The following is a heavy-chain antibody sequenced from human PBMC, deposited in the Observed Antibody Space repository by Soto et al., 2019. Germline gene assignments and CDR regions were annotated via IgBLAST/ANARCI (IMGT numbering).Heavy chain of an antibody. CDR3: ASATVVAGTFGF. J-gene: IGHJ4*02. V-gene: IGHV3-21*01. Sequence: EVQLVESGGGLVKPGGSLTLSCAGSGFAFRSYNMNWVRQPPGKGLEWVASISSGSSNIYYADSVKGRFTISRDNAKDSLYLQMDSLRAEDSAVYYCASATVVAGTFGFWGQGTLLTVSS. CDR2: ISSGSSNI. D-gene: IGHD2-15*01. CDR1: GFAFRSYN.